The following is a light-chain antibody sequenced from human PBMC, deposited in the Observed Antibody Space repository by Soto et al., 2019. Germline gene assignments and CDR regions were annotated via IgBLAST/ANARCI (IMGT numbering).Light chain of an antibody. CDR3: QQYANWPKT. Sequence: EIGMTQSPATLTVSPGERATLACRASQSVSSKLVWYHQKPGQAPRLLIYAATTRATGIPARSSGSGSETEFTITIISLQYEDLAVYYCQQYANWPKTFGQGTKVDI. CDR2: AAT. CDR1: QSVSSK. J-gene: IGKJ1*01. V-gene: IGKV3-15*01.